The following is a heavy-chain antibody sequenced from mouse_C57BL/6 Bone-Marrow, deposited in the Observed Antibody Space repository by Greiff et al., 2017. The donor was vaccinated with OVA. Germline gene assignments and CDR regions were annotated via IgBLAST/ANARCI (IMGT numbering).Heavy chain of an antibody. V-gene: IGHV1-53*01. CDR2: INPSNGGT. D-gene: IGHD1-1*01. CDR3: ARTHYGSSYFDY. Sequence: VQLQQPGTELVKPGASVKLSCKASGYTFTSYWMHLVKQRPGQGLEWIGNINPSNGGTNYNEKFKSKATLTVDKSSSTAYMQLSSLTSEDSAVYYCARTHYGSSYFDYWGQGTTLTVSS. J-gene: IGHJ2*01. CDR1: GYTFTSYW.